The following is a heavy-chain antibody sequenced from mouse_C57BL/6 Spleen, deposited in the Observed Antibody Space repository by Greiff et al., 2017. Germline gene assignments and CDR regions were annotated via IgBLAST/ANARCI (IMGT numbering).Heavy chain of an antibody. CDR3: ARGERDY. J-gene: IGHJ2*01. CDR1: GYTFTSYW. CDR2: IYPGSGST. Sequence: VKLVESGAELVKPGASVKMSCKASGYTFTSYWITWVKQRPGQGLEWIGDIYPGSGSTNYNEKFKSKATLTVDTSSSTAYMQLSSLTSEDSAVYYCARGERDYWGQGTTLTVSS. V-gene: IGHV1-55*01.